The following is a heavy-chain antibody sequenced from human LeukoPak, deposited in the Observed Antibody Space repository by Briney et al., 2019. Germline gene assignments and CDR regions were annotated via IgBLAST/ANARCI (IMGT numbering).Heavy chain of an antibody. CDR1: GYSFTNYW. CDR3: ARGLGYMVPYYYFYMDV. V-gene: IGHV5-51*01. CDR2: IYPGDSDT. D-gene: IGHD3-10*01. J-gene: IGHJ6*03. Sequence: GESLRISCKGFGYSFTNYWIGWVRQMPGKGLEWMGIIYPGDSDTRYSPSFQGQVTISADKSISTAYLQWSSLKASDTAMYYCARGLGYMVPYYYFYMDVWGKGTTVTVSS.